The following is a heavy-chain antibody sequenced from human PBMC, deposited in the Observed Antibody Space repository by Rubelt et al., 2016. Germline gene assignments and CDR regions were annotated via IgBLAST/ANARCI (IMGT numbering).Heavy chain of an antibody. CDR3: ARTLMGATPYYYGMDV. D-gene: IGHD1-26*01. Sequence: EVQLVESGGGLVQPGGSLRLSCAASGFTFSSYEMNWVRQAPGKGLEWVSYISSSGSTIYYADSVKGRFTISRDNAKNSLYLQMNSLRAEDTAVDYCARTLMGATPYYYGMDVWGQGTTVTVSS. J-gene: IGHJ6*02. CDR1: GFTFSSYE. V-gene: IGHV3-48*03. CDR2: ISSSGSTI.